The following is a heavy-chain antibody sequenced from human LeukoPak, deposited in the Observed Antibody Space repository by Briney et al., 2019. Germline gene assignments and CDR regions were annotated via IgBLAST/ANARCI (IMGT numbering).Heavy chain of an antibody. J-gene: IGHJ4*02. CDR2: IYYTGST. V-gene: IGHV4-59*12. Sequence: SETLSLTCTVSGGSINNYYWSWIRQPPGKGLEWVGNIYYTGSTNYNPSLKSRVTISVDTSKNQFSLKLSSVTAADTAVYYCARRGKAAARDWGQGTLVTVSS. CDR3: ARRGKAAARD. CDR1: GGSINNYY. D-gene: IGHD6-13*01.